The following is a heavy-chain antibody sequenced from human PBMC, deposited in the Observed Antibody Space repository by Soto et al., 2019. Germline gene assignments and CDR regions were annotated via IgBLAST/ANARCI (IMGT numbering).Heavy chain of an antibody. CDR3: ARVPSPSNYSNAMDV. CDR1: GDSISSGNNY. Sequence: SETLSLTCTVSGDSISSGNNYWTWIRQPPGKGLEWIGYIFHTGTTYYNPSLKSRVTMSVDTSKNQFSLKLASVTAADTAVYYCARVPSPSNYSNAMDVWGQGTTVTVSS. D-gene: IGHD4-4*01. CDR2: IFHTGTT. V-gene: IGHV4-30-4*01. J-gene: IGHJ6*02.